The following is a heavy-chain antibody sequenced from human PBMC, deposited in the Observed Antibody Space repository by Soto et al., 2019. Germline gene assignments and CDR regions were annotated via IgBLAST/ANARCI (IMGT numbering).Heavy chain of an antibody. Sequence: QVQLVESGGGVVQPGRSLRLSCAASGFTFSSYGMHWVRQAPGKGLEWVAVIWYDGSNKYYADSVKGRFTISRDNSKNTLYLQMNSLRAEDTAVYYCARGVVGATRQIDYWGQGTLVTVSS. CDR3: ARGVVGATRQIDY. CDR2: IWYDGSNK. V-gene: IGHV3-33*01. D-gene: IGHD1-26*01. J-gene: IGHJ4*02. CDR1: GFTFSSYG.